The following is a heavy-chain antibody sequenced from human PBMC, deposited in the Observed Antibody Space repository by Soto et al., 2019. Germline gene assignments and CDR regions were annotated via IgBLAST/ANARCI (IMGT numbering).Heavy chain of an antibody. CDR3: VSQRTSVLTQAYFDY. CDR1: GGSVSNSNYY. V-gene: IGHV4-39*01. D-gene: IGHD2-8*01. Sequence: SETLSLTCTVSGGSVSNSNYYWGWIPQSPGKGLEWIGSVYYRGRSYSKSSVKSRVTISVDTSKNPFSLNLNSVTASDTAVYFCVSQRTSVLTQAYFDYWGPGALVTVSS. J-gene: IGHJ4*02. CDR2: VYYRGRS.